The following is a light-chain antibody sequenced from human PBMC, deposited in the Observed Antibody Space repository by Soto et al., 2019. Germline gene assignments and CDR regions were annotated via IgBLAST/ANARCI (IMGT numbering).Light chain of an antibody. V-gene: IGKV3-20*01. Sequence: QSPGTLSLSPGERATLSCRASQSFSSNYLAWYQQKPGQAPRLLIYGTSSRATGIPDRFSGSGSGTDFTLTISRLEPEDFAVYYCQQYGSSRTFGQGTKVDIK. CDR2: GTS. J-gene: IGKJ1*01. CDR3: QQYGSSRT. CDR1: QSFSSNY.